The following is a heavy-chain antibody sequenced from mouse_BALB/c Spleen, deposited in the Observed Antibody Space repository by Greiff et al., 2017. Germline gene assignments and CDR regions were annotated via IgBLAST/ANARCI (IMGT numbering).Heavy chain of an antibody. CDR1: GFTFSSYG. J-gene: IGHJ1*01. Sequence: EVKLVESGGDLVKPGGSLKLSCAASGFTFSSYGMSWVRQTPDKRLEWVATISSGGSFTSYPDSVKGRFTISRDNAKNTLYLQMSSLKSEDTAMYYCARHPLTPYWYFDVWGAGTTVTVSS. CDR3: ARHPLTPYWYFDV. V-gene: IGHV5-6*01. CDR2: ISSGGSFT. D-gene: IGHD4-1*01.